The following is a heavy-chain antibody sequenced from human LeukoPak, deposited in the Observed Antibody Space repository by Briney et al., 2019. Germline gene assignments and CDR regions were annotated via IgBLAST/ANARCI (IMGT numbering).Heavy chain of an antibody. CDR1: GYFISSGYY. CDR3: AREKVVPAAFDAFDI. V-gene: IGHV4-38-2*02. J-gene: IGHJ3*02. CDR2: ISESGST. Sequence: SETLSLTCTVSGYFISSGYYWGWIRQPPGKGLEWIGSISESGSTYYNLSLKSRVTISIDTSKNQFSLKLSSVTAADTAVYYCAREKVVPAAFDAFDIWGQGTMVTVSS. D-gene: IGHD2-2*01.